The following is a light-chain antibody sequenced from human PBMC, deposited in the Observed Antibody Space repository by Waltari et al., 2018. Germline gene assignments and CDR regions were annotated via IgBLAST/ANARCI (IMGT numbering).Light chain of an antibody. Sequence: QLVLTQSPSASASLGASVKLTCTLSSGHSNYAIAWLHQQPKKGPRYLMKLNSDGSHTKWDGIPDRFSGSSSGAERFLTISSLQSEDEGDYYCQTWDTDIHVVFGGGTKLIVL. CDR1: SGHSNYA. CDR3: QTWDTDIHVV. CDR2: LNSDGSH. V-gene: IGLV4-69*01. J-gene: IGLJ2*01.